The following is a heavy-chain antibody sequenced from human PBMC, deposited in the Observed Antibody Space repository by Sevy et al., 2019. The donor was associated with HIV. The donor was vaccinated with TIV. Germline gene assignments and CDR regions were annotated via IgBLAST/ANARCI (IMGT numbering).Heavy chain of an antibody. CDR2: FDSEDGET. J-gene: IGHJ4*02. D-gene: IGHD1-1*01. CDR1: GYTLTELS. CDR3: ATDPPPGFVQQDS. V-gene: IGHV1-24*01. Sequence: ASVKVSYKVSGYTLTELSMHWVRQAPGKGLEWMGGFDSEDGETIYAQKFQGRITMTEDTSTDTAYMELSSLRSEDTAVYYCATDPPPGFVQQDSWGQGTLVTVSS.